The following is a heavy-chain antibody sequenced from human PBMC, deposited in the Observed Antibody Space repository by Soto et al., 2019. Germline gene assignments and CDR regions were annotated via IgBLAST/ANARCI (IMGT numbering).Heavy chain of an antibody. CDR1: GGSISSSSYY. Sequence: PSETLSLTCTVSGGSISSSSYYWGWIRQPPGKGLEWIGSIYYSGSTNYNPSLKSRVTISVDTSKNQFSLKLSSVTAADTAVYYCAGQLVTYYYYYYGMDVWGQGTTVTVSS. D-gene: IGHD6-13*01. CDR2: IYYSGST. J-gene: IGHJ6*02. CDR3: AGQLVTYYYYYYGMDV. V-gene: IGHV4-39*07.